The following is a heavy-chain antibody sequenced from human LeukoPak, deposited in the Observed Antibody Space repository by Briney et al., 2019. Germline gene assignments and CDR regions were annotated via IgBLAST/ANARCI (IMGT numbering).Heavy chain of an antibody. Sequence: GGSLRLSRAASGFTFSSYAMHWVRQAPGKGLEWVAVISYDGSNKYYADSVKGRFTISRDNSKNTLYLQMNSLRAEDTAVYYCARGRGSLPTKNVDTAMVTGYFDYWGQGTLVTVSS. D-gene: IGHD5-18*01. CDR3: ARGRGSLPTKNVDTAMVTGYFDY. CDR2: ISYDGSNK. V-gene: IGHV3-30-3*01. J-gene: IGHJ4*02. CDR1: GFTFSSYA.